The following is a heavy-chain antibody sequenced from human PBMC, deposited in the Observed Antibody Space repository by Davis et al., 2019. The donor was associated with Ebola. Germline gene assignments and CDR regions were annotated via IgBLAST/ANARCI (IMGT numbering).Heavy chain of an antibody. Sequence: SETLSLTCAVYGGSFSGYYWSWIRQPPGKGLEWIGEINHSGSTNYNPSLKSRVTIPVDTSKNQFSLKLSSVTAADTAVYYCARDHIAAAGTRDNWIDPWGQGTLVTVSS. CDR3: ARDHIAAAGTRDNWIDP. D-gene: IGHD6-13*01. V-gene: IGHV4-34*01. J-gene: IGHJ5*02. CDR2: INHSGST. CDR1: GGSFSGYY.